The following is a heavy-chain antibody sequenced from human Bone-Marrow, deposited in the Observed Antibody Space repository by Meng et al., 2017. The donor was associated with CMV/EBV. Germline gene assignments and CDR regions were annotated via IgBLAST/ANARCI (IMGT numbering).Heavy chain of an antibody. CDR1: GFTFHNYA. J-gene: IGHJ5*02. D-gene: IGHD2-2*01. CDR3: AKVLPAAENIWRRYLGWFAP. V-gene: IGHV3-23*01. Sequence: GESLKISCAASGFTFHNYAMTWVRQAPGKGLEWVSAISGSGGSTYYADSVKGRFTISRDNSKNTLYLQMNSLRVEDTAVYYCAKVLPAAENIWRRYLGWFAPWGPGNLVNISS. CDR2: ISGSGGST.